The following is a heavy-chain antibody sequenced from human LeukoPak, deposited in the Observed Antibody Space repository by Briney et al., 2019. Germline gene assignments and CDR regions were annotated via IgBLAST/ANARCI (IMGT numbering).Heavy chain of an antibody. D-gene: IGHD2-21*02. V-gene: IGHV4-38-2*02. CDR1: GYSISSGYY. Sequence: SETLSLTCTVSGYSISSGYYWGWIRQPPGKGLEWIGSIYHSGSTYYNPSLKSRVTISVDTSKNQFSLKLSSVTAADTAVYYCASRGGVTAILYWGEGTLVTVSS. CDR3: ASRGGVTAILY. CDR2: IYHSGST. J-gene: IGHJ4*02.